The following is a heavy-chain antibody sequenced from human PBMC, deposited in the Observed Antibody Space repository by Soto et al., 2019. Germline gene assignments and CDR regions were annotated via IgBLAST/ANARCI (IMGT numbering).Heavy chain of an antibody. CDR1: GFTFSSYE. D-gene: IGHD1-1*01. V-gene: IGHV3-48*03. CDR3: ARVPPEDWNTYYHHMDV. CDR2: ISSSGSTI. J-gene: IGHJ6*02. Sequence: GGSLRLSCAASGFTFSSYEMNWVRQAPGKXLEWVSYISSSGSTIYYADSVKGRFTISRDNAKNSLYLQMNSLRAEDTAVYYCARVPPEDWNTYYHHMDVWGQGTTVSVSS.